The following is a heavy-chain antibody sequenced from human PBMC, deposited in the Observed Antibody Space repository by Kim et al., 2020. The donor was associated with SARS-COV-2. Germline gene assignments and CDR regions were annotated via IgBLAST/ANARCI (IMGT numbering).Heavy chain of an antibody. D-gene: IGHD3-10*01. Sequence: SETLSLTCTVSGYSISSGYYWGWIRQPPGKGLEWIGSIYHSGSTYYNPSLKSRVTISVDTSKNQFSLKLSSVTAADTAVHYCARVPSNYYGSGSYGWFDPWGQGTLVTVSS. V-gene: IGHV4-38-2*02. CDR1: GYSISSGYY. CDR2: IYHSGST. CDR3: ARVPSNYYGSGSYGWFDP. J-gene: IGHJ5*02.